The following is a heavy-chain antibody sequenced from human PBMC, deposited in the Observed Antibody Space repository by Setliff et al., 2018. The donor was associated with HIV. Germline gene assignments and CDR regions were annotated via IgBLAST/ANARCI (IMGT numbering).Heavy chain of an antibody. V-gene: IGHV1-8*02. CDR2: MNPNSGNT. J-gene: IGHJ4*02. D-gene: IGHD4-17*01. CDR3: ARTMDYGDYEPLDY. Sequence: ASVKVSCKASGYTFSSYDINWVRQATGQGLEWMGWMNPNSGNTGYAQKFQGRVTMTRDTSISTAYMELTSLRSDDTAVYYCARTMDYGDYEPLDYWGQGTLVTVSS. CDR1: GYTFSSYD.